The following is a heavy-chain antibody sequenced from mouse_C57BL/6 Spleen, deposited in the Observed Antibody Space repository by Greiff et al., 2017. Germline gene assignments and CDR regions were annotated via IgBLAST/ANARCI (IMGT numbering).Heavy chain of an antibody. CDR2: IYPGSGST. J-gene: IGHJ3*01. V-gene: IGHV1-55*01. CDR3: ARIWDGGFAY. CDR1: GYTFTSYW. D-gene: IGHD4-1*01. Sequence: VQLQQPGAELVKPGASVKLSCKASGYTFTSYWITWVQPRPGQGLEWIGDIYPGSGSTNYTEKFKSKATLTVDTSSSTAYMQLSSLTSEDSAVYYGARIWDGGFAYWGQGTLVTVSA.